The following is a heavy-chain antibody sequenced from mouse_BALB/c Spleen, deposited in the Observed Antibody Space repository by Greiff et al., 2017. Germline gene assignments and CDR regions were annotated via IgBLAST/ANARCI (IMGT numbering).Heavy chain of an antibody. CDR2: IYPYNGGT. CDR3: AREDLYAMDY. J-gene: IGHJ4*01. V-gene: IGHV1S29*02. Sequence: VQLKQSGPELVKPGASVKISCKASGYTFTDYNMHWVKQSHGKSLEWIGYIYPYNGGTGYNQKFKSKATLTVDNSTSTAYMELRSLTSEDSAVYYCAREDLYAMDYWGQGTSVTVSS. CDR1: GYTFTDYN.